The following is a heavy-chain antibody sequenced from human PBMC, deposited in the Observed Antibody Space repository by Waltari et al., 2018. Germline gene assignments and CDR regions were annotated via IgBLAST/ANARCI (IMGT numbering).Heavy chain of an antibody. CDR2: IIPILGIA. D-gene: IGHD4-17*01. Sequence: QVQLVQSGAEVKKPGSSVKVSCKASGGTFSSYAISWVRPAPGQGLEWMGGIIPILGIANYAQKFQGRVTITADESTSTAYMELSSLRSEDTAVYYCAGGMTTVTNPRYYYYYYMDVWGKGTTVTVSS. CDR3: AGGMTTVTNPRYYYYYYMDV. CDR1: GGTFSSYA. V-gene: IGHV1-69*04. J-gene: IGHJ6*03.